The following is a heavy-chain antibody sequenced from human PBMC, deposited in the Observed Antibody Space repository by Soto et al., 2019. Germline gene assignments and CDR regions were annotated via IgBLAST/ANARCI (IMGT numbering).Heavy chain of an antibody. J-gene: IGHJ5*02. V-gene: IGHV3-23*01. CDR3: AKDSLRIYDFWSGTGNWFDP. D-gene: IGHD3-3*01. CDR2: ISGSAGST. Sequence: EVQLLESGGGLVQPGGSLRLSCAASGFNFPSCGMTWVRQSPGKGLEWVSSISGSAGSTYYADFVKGRFTISRDNSKNTVYLQMNSLRAEDTAVYYCAKDSLRIYDFWSGTGNWFDPWGQGTLVTVSS. CDR1: GFNFPSCG.